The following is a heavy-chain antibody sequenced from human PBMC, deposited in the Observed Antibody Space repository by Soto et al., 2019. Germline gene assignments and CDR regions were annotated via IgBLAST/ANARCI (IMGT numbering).Heavy chain of an antibody. CDR3: ARDIRGYSRAFDY. Sequence: PSSTLSLTCTVSGDSVSSDNYYWTWIRQPPGKGLEWIGYIYSSGSTNYNPSLKSRVTISLDTSSNQFSLKLTSVTAADTAVYYCARDIRGYSRAFDYWGQGTLVTVSS. CDR2: IYSSGST. J-gene: IGHJ4*02. V-gene: IGHV4-61*01. D-gene: IGHD5-18*01. CDR1: GDSVSSDNYY.